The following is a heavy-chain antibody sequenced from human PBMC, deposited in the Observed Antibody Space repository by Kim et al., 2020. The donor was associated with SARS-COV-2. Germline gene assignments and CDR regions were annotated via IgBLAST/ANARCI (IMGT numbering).Heavy chain of an antibody. V-gene: IGHV3-30*07. CDR3: ARSGDYYYYYYMDV. J-gene: IGHJ6*03. Sequence: AATVKRRFTISRDNSKNTRYLQMNSLRAEDTAVYYCARSGDYYYYYYMDVWGKGTTVTISS. D-gene: IGHD2-15*01.